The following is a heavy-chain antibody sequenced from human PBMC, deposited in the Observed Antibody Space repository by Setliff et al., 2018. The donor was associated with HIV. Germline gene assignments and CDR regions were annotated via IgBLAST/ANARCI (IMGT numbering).Heavy chain of an antibody. CDR1: GYSISSGYY. V-gene: IGHV4-38-2*01. CDR3: ARQRDGGNRVEYFQH. CDR2: IYHSGST. Sequence: PSETLSLTCAVSGYSISSGYYWGWIRQPPGKGLEWIGSIYHSGSTYYNPSLKSRVTISVDTSKNQFSLKLSSVTAADTAVYYCARQRDGGNRVEYFQHWGQGTLVTVSS. J-gene: IGHJ1*01. D-gene: IGHD2-15*01.